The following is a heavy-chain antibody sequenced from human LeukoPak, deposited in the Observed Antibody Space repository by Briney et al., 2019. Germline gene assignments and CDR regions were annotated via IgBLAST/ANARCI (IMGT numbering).Heavy chain of an antibody. CDR3: AKDGGAARNLWDYYYYYMDV. D-gene: IGHD6-6*01. J-gene: IGHJ6*03. CDR1: GFTLRSYA. Sequence: PGGSLRLSCEASGFTLRSYAVTWVRQAPGKGLEWVSAISGSGGSTCYADSVKGRFTISRDNSKNTLYLQMNSLRAEDTAVYYCAKDGGAARNLWDYYYYYMDVWGKGTTVTVSS. V-gene: IGHV3-23*01. CDR2: ISGSGGST.